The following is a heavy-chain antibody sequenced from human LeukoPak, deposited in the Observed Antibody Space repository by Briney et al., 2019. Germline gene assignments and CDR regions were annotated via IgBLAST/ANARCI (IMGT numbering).Heavy chain of an antibody. Sequence: PSQTLSLTCTVSGGSISSGGYYWSWIRQPPGKGLEWIGEINHSGSTNYNPSLKSRVTISVDTSKNQFSLKLSSVTAADTAVYYCARGKGSRVRHRPYFDYWGQGTLVPVSS. J-gene: IGHJ4*02. CDR3: ARGKGSRVRHRPYFDY. CDR2: INHSGST. V-gene: IGHV4-30-2*01. CDR1: GGSISSGGYY.